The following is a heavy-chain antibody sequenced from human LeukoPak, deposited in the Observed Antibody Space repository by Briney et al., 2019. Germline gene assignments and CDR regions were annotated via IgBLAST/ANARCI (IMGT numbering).Heavy chain of an antibody. CDR3: ARDGTRGWGYYFDY. V-gene: IGHV3-30-3*01. CDR1: GFTFSSYA. D-gene: IGHD3-16*01. CDR2: ISYDGSNK. J-gene: IGHJ4*02. Sequence: GGSLRLSCAASGFTFSSYAMHWVRQAPGKGLEWVAVISYDGSNKYYADSVKGRFTISRDNSKNTLYLQMNSLRAEDTAVYYCARDGTRGWGYYFDYWGQGTLVTVSS.